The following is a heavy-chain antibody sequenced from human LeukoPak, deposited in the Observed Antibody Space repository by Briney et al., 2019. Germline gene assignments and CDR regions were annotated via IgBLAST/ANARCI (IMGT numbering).Heavy chain of an antibody. CDR3: VRGRYYYDSSGYLDY. V-gene: IGHV3-30-3*01. CDR1: GVTFSNYA. CDR2: ISYDGSDK. D-gene: IGHD3-22*01. Sequence: GGSLRLSCAASGVTFSNYAMDWVRQAPGKGMQWVALISYDGSDKYYSDSVEGRLTISRDNSKNTLYLQMNSLRAEDTTVYFCVRGRYYYDSSGYLDYWGQGSLVTVSS. J-gene: IGHJ4*02.